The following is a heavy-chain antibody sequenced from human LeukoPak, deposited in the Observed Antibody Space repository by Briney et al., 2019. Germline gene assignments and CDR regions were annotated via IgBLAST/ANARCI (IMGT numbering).Heavy chain of an antibody. CDR2: INPNSGGT. J-gene: IGHJ4*02. D-gene: IGHD5-12*01. CDR3: ARGARIVATYLQNDY. Sequence: GASVKVSCKASGYTFTGYYMHWVRQAPGQGLEWMGWINPNSGGTNYAQKLQGRVTMTTDTSTSTAYMELRSLRSDDTAVYYCARGARIVATYLQNDYWGQGTLVTVSS. V-gene: IGHV1-2*02. CDR1: GYTFTGYY.